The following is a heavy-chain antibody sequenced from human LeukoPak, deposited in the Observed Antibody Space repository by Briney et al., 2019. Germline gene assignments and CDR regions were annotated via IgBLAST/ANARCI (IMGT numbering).Heavy chain of an antibody. Sequence: GGSLRLSCAASGFTFDDYGMSWVRQAPGKGLEWVSGINWNGGSTGYADSVKGRFTISRDNAKNSLYLQMNSLRAEDTALYYCARTRVSGGTFYHPFDYWGQGTLVTVSS. V-gene: IGHV3-20*04. CDR2: INWNGGST. J-gene: IGHJ4*02. D-gene: IGHD2-15*01. CDR3: ARTRVSGGTFYHPFDY. CDR1: GFTFDDYG.